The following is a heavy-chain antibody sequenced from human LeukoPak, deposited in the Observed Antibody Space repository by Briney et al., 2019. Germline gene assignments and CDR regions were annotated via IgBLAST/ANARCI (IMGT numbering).Heavy chain of an antibody. CDR1: GFTFSSYD. D-gene: IGHD6-13*01. Sequence: GGSLRLSCAASGFTFSSYDMSWVRQAPGKGLEWVSAISGSGDSTYYGDSVKGRFTISRDNSKNTLYLQMNSLRAEDTAVYYCAKTRPLDSSSWSHGDYWGQGTLVTVSS. CDR3: AKTRPLDSSSWSHGDY. J-gene: IGHJ4*02. CDR2: ISGSGDST. V-gene: IGHV3-23*01.